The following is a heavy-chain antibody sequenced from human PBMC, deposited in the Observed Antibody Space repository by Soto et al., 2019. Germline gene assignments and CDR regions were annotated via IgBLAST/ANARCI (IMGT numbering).Heavy chain of an antibody. Sequence: QVQLVQSGAEVKKPGASVKVSCKASGYTFTSYDINWVRQATGQGLEWMGWMNPNSGNTGYARKFQGRVTMTRNTSISTAYMELSSLRSEDTAVYYCARQYYDFWSGYRKTRNWFDPWGQGTLVTVSS. CDR3: ARQYYDFWSGYRKTRNWFDP. J-gene: IGHJ5*02. CDR1: GYTFTSYD. V-gene: IGHV1-8*01. CDR2: MNPNSGNT. D-gene: IGHD3-3*01.